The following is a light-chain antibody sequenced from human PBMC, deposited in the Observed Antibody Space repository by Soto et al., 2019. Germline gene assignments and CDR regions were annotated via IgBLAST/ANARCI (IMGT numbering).Light chain of an antibody. CDR2: GAS. Sequence: EIVLTQSPGTLSLSPGERATLSCRASQSVSSSFLAWYHQKPGQAPRLLIYGASSRATGIPDRFSGSGSGTDCTLTISRLEPEDVAVYYCQQYGGAPWTFGQGTKVEIK. CDR1: QSVSSSF. CDR3: QQYGGAPWT. V-gene: IGKV3-20*01. J-gene: IGKJ1*01.